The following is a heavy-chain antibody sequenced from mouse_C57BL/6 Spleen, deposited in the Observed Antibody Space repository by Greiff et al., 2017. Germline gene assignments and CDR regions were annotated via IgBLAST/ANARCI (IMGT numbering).Heavy chain of an antibody. CDR2: IDPGTGGT. CDR1: GYTFTDYE. V-gene: IGHV1-15*01. CDR3: TRTPPDY. J-gene: IGHJ4*01. Sequence: VQLQQSGAELVRPGASVTLSCKASGYTFTDYEMPWVKQTPVHGLEWIGAIDPGTGGTAYTQKFKGKAILTADKSSSTAYMELRSLTSEDSAVYYCTRTPPDYWGQGTSVTVSS.